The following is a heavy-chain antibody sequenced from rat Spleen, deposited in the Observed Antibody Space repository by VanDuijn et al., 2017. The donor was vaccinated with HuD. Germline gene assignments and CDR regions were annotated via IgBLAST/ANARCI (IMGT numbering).Heavy chain of an antibody. CDR2: IIYDGSST. V-gene: IGHV5-29*01. Sequence: EVQLVESGGGLVQPGRSLKVSCAASGFTFSDYGMAWVRQAPTKGLEWVATIIYDGSSTYYRDSVKGRFTISRDNAKSTLYLQMDSLRSEDTATYYCARRFMYTTDYYYLYYFDYWGQGVMVTVSS. J-gene: IGHJ2*01. CDR1: GFTFSDYG. CDR3: ARRFMYTTDYYYLYYFDY. D-gene: IGHD1-6*01.